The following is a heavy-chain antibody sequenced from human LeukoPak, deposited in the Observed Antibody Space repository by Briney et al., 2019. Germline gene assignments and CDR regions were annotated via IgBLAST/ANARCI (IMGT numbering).Heavy chain of an antibody. CDR3: ARHRPRYGLGV. CDR1: GHRFTNHW. Sequence: GESLKISCEVSGHRFTNHWIGWVRQMPGKGLEWMGIINLGDSDTKYSPSFQGQVTISLDKSISTAYLQWRSLKASDTAMYYCARHRPRYGLGVWGQGTLVTVSS. V-gene: IGHV5-51*01. D-gene: IGHD3-3*01. J-gene: IGHJ4*02. CDR2: INLGDSDT.